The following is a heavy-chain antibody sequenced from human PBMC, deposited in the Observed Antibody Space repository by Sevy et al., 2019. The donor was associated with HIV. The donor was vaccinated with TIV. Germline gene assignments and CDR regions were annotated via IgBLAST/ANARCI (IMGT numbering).Heavy chain of an antibody. CDR1: GFTFSNAW. Sequence: GGSLRLSCAASGFTFSNAWMSWVRQAPGKGLEWVGRIKSKTDGGTTDYAAPVKGRFTISRDDSKNTLYLQMNSLKTEDTAVYYWTTDGAGTTTKAYGMDVWGQGTTVTVSS. CDR3: TTDGAGTTTKAYGMDV. J-gene: IGHJ6*02. CDR2: IKSKTDGGTT. V-gene: IGHV3-15*01. D-gene: IGHD1-1*01.